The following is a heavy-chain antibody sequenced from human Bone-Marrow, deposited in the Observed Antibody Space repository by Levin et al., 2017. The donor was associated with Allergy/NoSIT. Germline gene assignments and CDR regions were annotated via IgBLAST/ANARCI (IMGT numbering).Heavy chain of an antibody. CDR1: GGAISGDY. V-gene: IGHV4-59*01. J-gene: IGHJ2*01. CDR3: ARALSYCGSGTYKYFDL. Sequence: SQTLSLTCTVSGGAISGDYWGWIRQPPGKGLEWIGYFYHGGSTNYNPSLKSRVTMSADTSKNQFSLKLSSVTAADTAVYYCARALSYCGSGTYKYFDLWGRGTLVTVSS. CDR2: FYHGGST. D-gene: IGHD3-10*01.